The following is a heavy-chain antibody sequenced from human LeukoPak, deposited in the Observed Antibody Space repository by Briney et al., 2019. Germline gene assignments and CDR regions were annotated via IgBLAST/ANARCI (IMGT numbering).Heavy chain of an antibody. J-gene: IGHJ4*02. CDR1: GFTFSSYA. D-gene: IGHD6-6*01. CDR3: AKGGFGQLEVSH. V-gene: IGHV3-23*01. CDR2: ISGSGGST. Sequence: PGGSLRLSCAASGFTFSSYAMSWVRQAPGKGLEWVSAISGSGGSTYYADSVKGRFTISGDNSKNTLYLQMNSLRAEDTAVYYCAKGGFGQLEVSHWGQGTLVTVSS.